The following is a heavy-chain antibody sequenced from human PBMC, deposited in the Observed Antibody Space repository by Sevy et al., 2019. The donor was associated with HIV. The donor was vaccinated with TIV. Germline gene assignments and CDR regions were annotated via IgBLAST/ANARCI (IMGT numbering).Heavy chain of an antibody. J-gene: IGHJ6*02. CDR3: ARDGYYYGSGSYYNVGLGMDV. CDR1: GGSISSYY. Sequence: SETLSLTCTVSGGSISSYYWSWIRQPPGKGLEWIGYIYYSGSTNYNPSLKSRVTISVDTSENQFSLKLSSVTAADTAVYYCARDGYYYGSGSYYNVGLGMDVWGQGTTVTVSS. CDR2: IYYSGST. V-gene: IGHV4-59*01. D-gene: IGHD3-10*01.